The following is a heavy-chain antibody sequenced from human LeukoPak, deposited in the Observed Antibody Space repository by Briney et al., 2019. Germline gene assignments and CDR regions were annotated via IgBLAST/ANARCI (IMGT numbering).Heavy chain of an antibody. D-gene: IGHD2-21*02. CDR1: GYTFTAYY. Sequence: AVTVSCKASGYTFTAYYMHWVRQAPGQALEWMGWIHPNSGGTKFAQKFQGRVTLSRDASLKTVYMELSSLRSDDTAIYYCARDRCNGGDCSSLNYMDVWGKGTMVTVSS. V-gene: IGHV1-2*02. CDR2: IHPNSGGT. J-gene: IGHJ6*03. CDR3: ARDRCNGGDCSSLNYMDV.